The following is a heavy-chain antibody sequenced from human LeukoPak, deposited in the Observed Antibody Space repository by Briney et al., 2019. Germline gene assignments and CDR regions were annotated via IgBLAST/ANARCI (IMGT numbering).Heavy chain of an antibody. V-gene: IGHV3-21*01. CDR1: GFTFSTYS. Sequence: GGSLRLSCAASGFTFSTYSMNWVRQAPGKGLEWVSSISGSSTYIHYADSVKGRFTISRDNAKNSLYLQMNSLRAEDTAVYYCARVTRGGTFYFDYWGQGTLVTVSS. CDR2: ISGSSTYI. J-gene: IGHJ4*02. CDR3: ARVTRGGTFYFDY. D-gene: IGHD1-1*01.